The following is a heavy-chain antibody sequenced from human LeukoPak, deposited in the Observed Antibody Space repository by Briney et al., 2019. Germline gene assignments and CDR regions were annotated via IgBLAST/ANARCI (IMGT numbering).Heavy chain of an antibody. J-gene: IGHJ4*02. CDR2: INAGNGNT. CDR1: GYTFTSYA. D-gene: IGHD3-10*01. CDR3: ARVPPPSGSGSYYPNAMPFDY. Sequence: ASVKVSCKASGYTFTSYAMHWVRQAPGQRLEWMGWINAGNGNTKYSQKFQGRVTITRDTSASTAYMELSSLRSEDTAVYYCARVPPPSGSGSYYPNAMPFDYWGQGTLVTVSS. V-gene: IGHV1-3*01.